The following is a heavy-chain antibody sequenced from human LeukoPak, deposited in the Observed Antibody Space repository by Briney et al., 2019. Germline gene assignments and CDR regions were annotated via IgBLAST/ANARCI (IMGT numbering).Heavy chain of an antibody. J-gene: IGHJ4*02. V-gene: IGHV3-33*01. CDR1: GFTFSSYG. D-gene: IGHD2-15*01. Sequence: GRSLRLSCAASGFTFSSYGMHWVRQAPGKGLEWVAVIWYDGSNKYYADSVKGRFTISKDNSKNTLYLQMNSLRAEDTAVYYCARDLGYCSGGSRYPRGFDYWGQGTLVTVSS. CDR2: IWYDGSNK. CDR3: ARDLGYCSGGSRYPRGFDY.